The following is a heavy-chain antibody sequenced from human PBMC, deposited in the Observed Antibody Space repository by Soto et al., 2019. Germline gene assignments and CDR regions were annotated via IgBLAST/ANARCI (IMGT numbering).Heavy chain of an antibody. CDR2: IFPDDSDT. J-gene: IGHJ5*02. CDR3: ARRGNEYDRSCWFEP. D-gene: IGHD3-16*01. V-gene: IGHV5-51*01. CDR1: GFRFTSYW. Sequence: GETLKISCKASGFRFTSYWIAWLRQIPWKGLEWMGVIFPDDSDTRYSPSFQGKVTISADKSISTAYLQWSSLKASDTAMYYCARRGNEYDRSCWFEPWGQGTKVTVSS.